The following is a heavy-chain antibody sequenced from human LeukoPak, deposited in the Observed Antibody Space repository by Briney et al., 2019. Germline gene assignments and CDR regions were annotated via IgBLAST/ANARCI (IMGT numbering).Heavy chain of an antibody. D-gene: IGHD3-10*01. V-gene: IGHV3-48*03. CDR2: ISSSGSTI. J-gene: IGHJ4*02. CDR3: ARDAVRGVITYYFDY. Sequence: GGSLRLSRAASGFTFSSYEMNWVRQAPGKGLEWVSYISSSGSTIYYADSVKGRFTISRDNAKNSLYLQMNSLRAEDTAVYYCARDAVRGVITYYFDYWGQGTLVTVSS. CDR1: GFTFSSYE.